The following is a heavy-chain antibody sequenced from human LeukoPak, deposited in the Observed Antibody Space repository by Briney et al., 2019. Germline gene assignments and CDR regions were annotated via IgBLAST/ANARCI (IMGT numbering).Heavy chain of an antibody. V-gene: IGHV1-69*06. J-gene: IGHJ4*02. CDR3: ARPRDYYDSSGYSV. CDR1: GGTFSSYA. CDR2: IIPIFGTA. Sequence: SVKVSCKASGGTFSSYAISWVRQAPGQGLEWMGRIIPIFGTANYARKFQGRVTITADKSTSTAYMELSSLRSEDTAVYYCARPRDYYDSSGYSVWGQGTLVTVSS. D-gene: IGHD3-22*01.